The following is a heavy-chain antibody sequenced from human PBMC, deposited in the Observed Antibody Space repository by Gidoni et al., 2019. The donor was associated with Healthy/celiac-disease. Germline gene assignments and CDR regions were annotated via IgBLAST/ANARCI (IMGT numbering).Heavy chain of an antibody. CDR2: IIPICGTA. V-gene: IGHV1-69*01. CDR3: ARDRMDIVATSYYYYGMDV. Sequence: QVQLVQSGAEVKKPGSSVKVSCKASGGTFSSYAISWVRQAPGQGLEWMGGIIPICGTANYAQKFQGRVTITADESTSTAYMELSSLRSEDTAVYYCARDRMDIVATSYYYYGMDVWGQGTTVTVSS. D-gene: IGHD5-12*01. CDR1: GGTFSSYA. J-gene: IGHJ6*02.